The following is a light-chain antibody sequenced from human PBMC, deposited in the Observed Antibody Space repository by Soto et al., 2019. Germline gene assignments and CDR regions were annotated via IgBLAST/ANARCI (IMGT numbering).Light chain of an antibody. V-gene: IGKV3-20*01. CDR2: GAS. CDR1: QSVMSSY. CDR3: QQYGGSPWT. Sequence: EIVLTQSPGTQSLSPCERATLSSSASQSVMSSYLAWLQQNPGQAPRLLIYGASNRATGIPDRFSGSGSGTDFILTISRLEPEDFAVYYCQQYGGSPWTFGQGTKVDIK. J-gene: IGKJ1*01.